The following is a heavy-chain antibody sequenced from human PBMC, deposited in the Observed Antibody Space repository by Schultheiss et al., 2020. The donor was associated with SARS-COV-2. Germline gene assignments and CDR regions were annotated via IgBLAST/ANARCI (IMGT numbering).Heavy chain of an antibody. CDR3: ARNHSSGWSLDY. J-gene: IGHJ4*02. CDR2: ISSSGSTI. V-gene: IGHV3-48*01. D-gene: IGHD6-19*01. Sequence: GGSLRLSCAASGFTFSSYSMNWVRQAPGKGLEWVSYISSSGSTIYYADSVKGRFTISRDNSKNTLYLQMNSLRAEDTAVYYCARNHSSGWSLDYWGQGTLVTVSS. CDR1: GFTFSSYS.